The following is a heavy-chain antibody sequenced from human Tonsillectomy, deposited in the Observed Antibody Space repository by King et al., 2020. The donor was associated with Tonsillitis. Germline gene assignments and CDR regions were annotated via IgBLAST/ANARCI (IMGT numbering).Heavy chain of an antibody. V-gene: IGHV3-21*01. Sequence: VQLVESGGGLVKPGGSLRLSCAASGFTFSSYSMNWVRQAPGKGLEWVSSISSGSTYIYYADSVKGRFTISRDNAKNSLYLQMNSLRAEDTAVYYCGTSGRGMGRDIDYWGQGTLVTVSS. CDR2: ISSGSTYI. J-gene: IGHJ4*02. D-gene: IGHD2-8*01. CDR3: GTSGRGMGRDIDY. CDR1: GFTFSSYS.